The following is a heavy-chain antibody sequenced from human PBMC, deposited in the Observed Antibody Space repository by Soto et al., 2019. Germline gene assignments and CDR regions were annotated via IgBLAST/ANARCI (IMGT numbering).Heavy chain of an antibody. J-gene: IGHJ3*02. CDR3: AREGSSDAYDI. CDR1: GFTFSTSQ. Sequence: EVQLVETGGGLVQPGGSLRLSCAASGFTFSTSQMNWVRQAPGKGLEWISYIRSSGSSRYYADSVKGRFTIARDNAKNSLYLQMNSLRVEDTAFYYCAREGSSDAYDIWGQGTKVTVSS. V-gene: IGHV3-48*03. CDR2: IRSSGSSR. D-gene: IGHD3-10*01.